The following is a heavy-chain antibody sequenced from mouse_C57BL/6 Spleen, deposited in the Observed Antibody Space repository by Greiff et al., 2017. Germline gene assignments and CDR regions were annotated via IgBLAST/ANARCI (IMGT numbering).Heavy chain of an antibody. CDR2: ISDGGSYT. CDR3: ARDKGNPSFDY. V-gene: IGHV5-4*01. Sequence: EVMLVESGGGLVKPGGSLKLSCAASGFTFSSYAMSWVRQTPEKRLEWVATISDGGSYTYYPDNVKGRFTISRDNAKNNLYLQMSHLKSEDTAMYYCARDKGNPSFDYWGQGTTLTVSS. J-gene: IGHJ2*01. CDR1: GFTFSSYA. D-gene: IGHD2-1*01.